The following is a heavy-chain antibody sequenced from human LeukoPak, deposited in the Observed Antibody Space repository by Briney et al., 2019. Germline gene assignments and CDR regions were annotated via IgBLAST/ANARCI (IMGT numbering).Heavy chain of an antibody. J-gene: IGHJ4*02. CDR3: ARLGAAPGHFDY. CDR2: ISTYSGNT. V-gene: IGHV1-18*01. D-gene: IGHD6-13*01. CDR1: GYSFAGYG. Sequence: ASVKVSCKASGYSFAGYGISWVRQAPGQGLEWIGWISTYSGNTNYAHNLQGRITVTTETSTSTAYMELRSLRSDDTAVYYCARLGAAPGHFDYWGPGTQLTVSS.